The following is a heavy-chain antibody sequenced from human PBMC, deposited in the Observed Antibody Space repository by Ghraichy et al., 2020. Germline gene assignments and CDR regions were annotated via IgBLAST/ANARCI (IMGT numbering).Heavy chain of an antibody. CDR3: AKGDGHAGDF. CDR2: ISYDGSNT. V-gene: IGHV3-30*18. D-gene: IGHD1-14*01. Sequence: GESLNISCAASGFTFNNFGMHWVRQAPGKGLEWVAVISYDGSNTYYADSVKGRFTISRDNSNNTLYLEMTSLTVEDTAVYYCAKGDGHAGDFWGQGTLVTVSS. CDR1: GFTFNNFG. J-gene: IGHJ1*01.